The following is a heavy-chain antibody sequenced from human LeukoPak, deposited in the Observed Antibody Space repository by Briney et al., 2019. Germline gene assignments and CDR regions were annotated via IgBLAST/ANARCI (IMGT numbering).Heavy chain of an antibody. CDR3: ARGGSGSYYRGFDY. CDR1: GGSISSGGYS. J-gene: IGHJ4*02. CDR2: IYHSGST. V-gene: IGHV4-30-2*01. Sequence: PSQTLSLTCAASGGSISSGGYSWSWIRQPPGTGLEWIGYIYHSGSTYYNPSLKSRVTISVDRSKNQFSLKLSSVTAADTAVYYCARGGSGSYYRGFDYWGQGTLVTVSS. D-gene: IGHD3-10*01.